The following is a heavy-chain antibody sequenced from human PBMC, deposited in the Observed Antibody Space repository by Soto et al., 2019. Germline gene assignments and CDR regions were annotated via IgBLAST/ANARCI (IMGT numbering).Heavy chain of an antibody. CDR1: GFTFSSYS. V-gene: IGHV3-21*01. CDR3: ARGRPSYGPGYYFDY. J-gene: IGHJ4*02. CDR2: ISSSSSYI. D-gene: IGHD5-18*01. Sequence: GGSLRLSCAASGFTFSSYSMNWVRQAPGKGLEWVSSISSSSSYIYYADSVKGRFTISRDNAKNSLYLQMNSLRAEDTAVYYCARGRPSYGPGYYFDYWGQGTLVTVSS.